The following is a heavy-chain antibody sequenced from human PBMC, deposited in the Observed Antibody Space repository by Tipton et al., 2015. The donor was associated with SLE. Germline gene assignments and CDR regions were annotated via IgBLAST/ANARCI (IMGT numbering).Heavy chain of an antibody. J-gene: IGHJ4*02. CDR1: GASITDYY. Sequence: TLSLTCTISGASITDYYWSWIRQPPGKGLEWIGEIYYSGTTNYNASLKSRVAISVDTSKNQFSLKLSSVTAADTAVYYCARTPYYDFWSGYYLDYWGQGTLITVSS. CDR2: IYYSGTT. CDR3: ARTPYYDFWSGYYLDY. D-gene: IGHD3-3*01. V-gene: IGHV4-59*07.